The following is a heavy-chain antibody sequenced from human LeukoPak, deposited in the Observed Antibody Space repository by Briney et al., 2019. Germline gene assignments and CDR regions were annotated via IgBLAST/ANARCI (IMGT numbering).Heavy chain of an antibody. Sequence: ASVKVSCKASGYTFTSYGISWVRQAPGQGLEWMGWISAYNGNTNYAQKLQGRVTMTTDTSTSIVYMELRSLRSDDTAVYYCARDPEVGATVFDYWGRGTLVTVSS. V-gene: IGHV1-18*01. CDR2: ISAYNGNT. J-gene: IGHJ4*02. CDR3: ARDPEVGATVFDY. CDR1: GYTFTSYG. D-gene: IGHD1-26*01.